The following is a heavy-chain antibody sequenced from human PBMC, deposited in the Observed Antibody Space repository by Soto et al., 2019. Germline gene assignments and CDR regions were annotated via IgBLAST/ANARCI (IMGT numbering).Heavy chain of an antibody. CDR3: ARSLPGTYGAFDL. CDR2: VDGDGRST. CDR1: GSTFSGYW. V-gene: IGHV3-74*03. J-gene: IGHJ3*01. D-gene: IGHD1-7*01. Sequence: EVQVVESGGGLVQPGGSLRLSCAASGSTFSGYWMHWVRQAPGKGLVWVSQVDGDGRSTKYADFVKGRFTISRDNAKNTLYLQMDSLRAEDTAVYYCARSLPGTYGAFDLWGQGTMVTVSS.